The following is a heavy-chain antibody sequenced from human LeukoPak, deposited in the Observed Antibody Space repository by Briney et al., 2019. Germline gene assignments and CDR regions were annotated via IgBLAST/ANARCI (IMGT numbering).Heavy chain of an antibody. CDR1: GGSISSSSFY. Sequence: SETLPLTCTVSGGSISSSSFYCGWIRQPPAKGLEWIGSIYYSGTTYYNSSLKSRVSISVDTSKNQFSLKLSSVTAADTAVYYCARHPGRLFDYWGQGNLVTVSS. CDR3: ARHPGRLFDY. V-gene: IGHV4-39*01. J-gene: IGHJ4*02. CDR2: IYYSGTT.